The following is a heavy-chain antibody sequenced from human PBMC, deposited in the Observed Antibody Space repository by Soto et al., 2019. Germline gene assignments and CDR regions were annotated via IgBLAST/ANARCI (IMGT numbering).Heavy chain of an antibody. J-gene: IGHJ5*01. D-gene: IGHD5-12*01. CDR2: ISGSGDTT. CDR3: AKDRAHSGYDNWFDS. Sequence: GGSLRLSCAASGFTFSSYAMSWVRQAPGQGLEWVSTISGSGDTTHYVDSVKGRFTISRDNSEITLYLQMNSLRAEDTAVYYCAKDRAHSGYDNWFDSWGQGTLVTVSS. V-gene: IGHV3-23*01. CDR1: GFTFSSYA.